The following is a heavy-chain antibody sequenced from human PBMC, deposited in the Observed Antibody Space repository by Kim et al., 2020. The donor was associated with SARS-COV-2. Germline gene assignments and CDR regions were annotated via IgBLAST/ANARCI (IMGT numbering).Heavy chain of an antibody. J-gene: IGHJ4*02. Sequence: GGSLRLSCAASGFIFRHFPMHWVRQAPGKGLEWVAVTSSDGTRQDYADSVRGRFTISRDNSKNILFLQMDNLRPEDTAFYYCVREGYGGESTWGYFEYWGQGTLVPVSS. D-gene: IGHD2-21*01. CDR1: GFIFRHFP. V-gene: IGHV3-30-3*01. CDR3: VREGYGGESTWGYFEY. CDR2: TSSDGTRQ.